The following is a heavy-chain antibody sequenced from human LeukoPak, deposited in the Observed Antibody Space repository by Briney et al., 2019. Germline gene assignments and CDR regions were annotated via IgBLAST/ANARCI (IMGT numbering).Heavy chain of an antibody. CDR1: GFTFGDYC. J-gene: IGHJ4*02. CDR2: IRSNGYGGTT. D-gene: IGHD3-3*01. V-gene: IGHV3-49*03. Sequence: GGSLRLSCTASGFTFGDYCMSWFRQAPGKGLEWVGFIRSNGYGGTTEYAASVEGRFTISRDDSKSIAYLQMNSLRNEDTAVYHCTRGDFWSGYYSAFDYWGQGTLVTVSS. CDR3: TRGDFWSGYYSAFDY.